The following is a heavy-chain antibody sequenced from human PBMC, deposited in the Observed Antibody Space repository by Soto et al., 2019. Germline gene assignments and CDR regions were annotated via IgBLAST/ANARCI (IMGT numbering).Heavy chain of an antibody. Sequence: ASVKVSCKASGYTFTSYDINWVRQATGQGLEWMGWINANNGNTNYAQKLQGRVTMTTDTSTSTAYMELRSLRSDDTAVYYCARDRYCSGGSCYERNWFDPWGQGTLVIVSS. J-gene: IGHJ5*02. CDR2: INANNGNT. V-gene: IGHV1-18*01. D-gene: IGHD2-15*01. CDR3: ARDRYCSGGSCYERNWFDP. CDR1: GYTFTSYD.